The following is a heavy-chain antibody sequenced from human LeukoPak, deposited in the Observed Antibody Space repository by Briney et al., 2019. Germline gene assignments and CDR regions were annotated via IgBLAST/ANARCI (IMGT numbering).Heavy chain of an antibody. D-gene: IGHD3-9*01. CDR2: INHSGST. CDR3: ARQLGLRYFDWLLPYFDY. Sequence: SETLSLTCAVYGGSFSGYYWSWIRQPPGKGLECIGEINHSGSTNYNPSLKSRVTISVDTSKNQFSLKLSSVTAADTAVYYCARQLGLRYFDWLLPYFDYWGQGTLVTVSS. V-gene: IGHV4-34*01. J-gene: IGHJ4*02. CDR1: GGSFSGYY.